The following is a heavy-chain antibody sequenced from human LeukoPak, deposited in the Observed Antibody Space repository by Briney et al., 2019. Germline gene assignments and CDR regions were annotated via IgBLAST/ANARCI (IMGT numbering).Heavy chain of an antibody. CDR3: AKTTGGWPRFFDH. D-gene: IGHD6-19*01. J-gene: IGHJ4*02. CDR2: VSHEGSSK. V-gene: IGHV3-30*18. CDR1: GYPFSGSD. Sequence: GGSLRLSCAASGYPFSGSDIHWVRQAPGKGLEWVAFVSHEGSSKFYAESVKGRFGISRDNSKSTTYLQMNGLRADDTAVYYCAKTTGGWPRFFDHWGQGTLVAVS.